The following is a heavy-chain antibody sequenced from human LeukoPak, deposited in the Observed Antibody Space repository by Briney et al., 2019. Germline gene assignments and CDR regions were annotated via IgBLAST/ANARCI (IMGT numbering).Heavy chain of an antibody. CDR2: IWYDGSNK. CDR1: GFTFSIYG. CDR3: ARDYGGYYRSYYYYYGMDV. J-gene: IGHJ6*02. D-gene: IGHD3-22*01. V-gene: IGHV3-33*01. Sequence: GGSLRLSCAASGFTFSIYGMHWVRQAPGKGLEWVAVIWYDGSNKYYADSVKGRFTISRDNSKNTLYLQMNSLRAEDTAVYYCARDYGGYYRSYYYYYGMDVWGQGTTVTVSS.